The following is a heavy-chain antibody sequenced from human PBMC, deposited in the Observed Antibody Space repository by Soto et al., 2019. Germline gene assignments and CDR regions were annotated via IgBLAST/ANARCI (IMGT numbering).Heavy chain of an antibody. CDR3: ASPKIAFYNWFDT. CDR1: GGYISSSSYY. Sequence: QLQLQESGPGLVRPSETRSLTCTVSGGYISSSSYYWGWIRQPPGKGLEWIGSIYYSGSTYYNPSLKSRVTISVDTSKNQFSLKLSSVTAADTAVYYCASPKIAFYNWFDTWGQGTLVTVSS. V-gene: IGHV4-39*01. J-gene: IGHJ5*02. CDR2: IYYSGST. D-gene: IGHD3-3*02.